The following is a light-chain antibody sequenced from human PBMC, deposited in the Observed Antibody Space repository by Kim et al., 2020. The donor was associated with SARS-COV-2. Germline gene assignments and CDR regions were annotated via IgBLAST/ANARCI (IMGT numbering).Light chain of an antibody. CDR1: QSVSSN. Sequence: STGERAPLSCRASQSVSSNLAWYQQKPGQAPRLLIYGASTRATGIPARFSGSGCGTEVTLTISSLQYEDFAVYYCQQYNNWTPLTFGQGTRLEIK. V-gene: IGKV3D-15*01. J-gene: IGKJ5*01. CDR3: QQYNNWTPLT. CDR2: GAS.